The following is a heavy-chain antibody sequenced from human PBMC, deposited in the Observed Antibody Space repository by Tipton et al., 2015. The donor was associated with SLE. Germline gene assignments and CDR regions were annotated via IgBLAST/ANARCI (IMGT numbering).Heavy chain of an antibody. J-gene: IGHJ3*02. D-gene: IGHD2-15*01. CDR1: GGSISSYY. CDR2: IYTNENT. CDR3: AKNRGGYCSGDSCYGLDI. V-gene: IGHV4-4*07. Sequence: TLSLTCTVSGGSISSYYWSWIRQPAGGGLEWIGRIYTNENTNYNPSLKSRVTMSVDTSKNQFSLKLSSVTAADTAVYYCAKNRGGYCSGDSCYGLDIWGQGTMVTVSS.